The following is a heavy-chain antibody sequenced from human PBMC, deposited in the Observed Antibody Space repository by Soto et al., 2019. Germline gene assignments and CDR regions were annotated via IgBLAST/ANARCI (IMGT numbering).Heavy chain of an antibody. CDR3: ARDHGEDVVVATTPADY. D-gene: IGHD2-15*01. J-gene: IGHJ4*02. V-gene: IGHV1-69*01. Sequence: QVQLVQSGAEVKKPGSSVKVSCKASGGTFSSYAISWVRQAPGQGLEWMGGIIPIFGTANYAQKFQGRVTITADESTSTAYMELSSLRSEDTAVYYCARDHGEDVVVATTPADYWGQGTLVTVSS. CDR1: GGTFSSYA. CDR2: IIPIFGTA.